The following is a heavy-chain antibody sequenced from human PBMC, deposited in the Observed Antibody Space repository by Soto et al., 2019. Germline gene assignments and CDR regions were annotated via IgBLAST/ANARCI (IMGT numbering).Heavy chain of an antibody. V-gene: IGHV1-18*01. J-gene: IGHJ4*02. D-gene: IGHD2-2*01. CDR1: GYTFTSYG. CDR2: ISAYNGNT. Sequence: GXSVKISCKASGYTFTSYGISWVRQAPGQGLEWMGWISAYNGNTNYAQKLQGRVTMTTDTSTSTAYMELRSLRSDDTAVYYCARDRCSSTSCLGGYWGQGNLVTVSS. CDR3: ARDRCSSTSCLGGY.